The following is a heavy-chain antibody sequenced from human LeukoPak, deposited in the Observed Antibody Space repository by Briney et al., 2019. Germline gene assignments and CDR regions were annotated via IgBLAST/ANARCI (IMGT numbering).Heavy chain of an antibody. V-gene: IGHV3-23*01. CDR2: IRTSGQST. Sequence: SGGSLRLSCAASGFIFSNFAMSWVRQAPGKGLEWVSGIRTSGQSTNYADSVKGRFTISRDNSKNTLYLQMNSLRAEDAAVYYCAKGSRSSRPYYFDYWGQGTLVTVSS. D-gene: IGHD6-13*01. J-gene: IGHJ4*02. CDR3: AKGSRSSRPYYFDY. CDR1: GFIFSNFA.